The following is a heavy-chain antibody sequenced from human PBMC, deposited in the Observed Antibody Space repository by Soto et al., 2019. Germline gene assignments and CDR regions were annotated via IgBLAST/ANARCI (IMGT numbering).Heavy chain of an antibody. CDR1: GFTVSSNY. V-gene: IGHV3-66*01. Sequence: EVQLVESGGGLVQPGGSLRLSCAASGFTVSSNYMTWVRQAPGKGLEWVSVIHSGGSTYYADSVKGRFTISRDNSENTLYLQMNSLRAEDTAVYFCARDGVAARRAGGDYWGQGTLVTVSS. J-gene: IGHJ4*02. CDR3: ARDGVAARRAGGDY. CDR2: IHSGGST. D-gene: IGHD6-6*01.